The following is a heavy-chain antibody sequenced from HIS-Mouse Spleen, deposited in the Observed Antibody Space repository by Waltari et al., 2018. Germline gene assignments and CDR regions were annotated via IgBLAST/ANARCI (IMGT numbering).Heavy chain of an antibody. J-gene: IGHJ4*02. CDR2: INHSGIT. CDR3: ARMGPASGSYGDY. CDR1: GGSFSGYY. Sequence: QVQLQQWGAGLLKPSETLSLTCAVYGGSFSGYYWSGIRQPSGKGLEWIGEINHSGITNDNPSLKSRVTISVDTAKNQFSLKLSSVTAADTAVYYCARMGPASGSYGDYWGQGTLVTVSS. D-gene: IGHD1-26*01. V-gene: IGHV4-34*01.